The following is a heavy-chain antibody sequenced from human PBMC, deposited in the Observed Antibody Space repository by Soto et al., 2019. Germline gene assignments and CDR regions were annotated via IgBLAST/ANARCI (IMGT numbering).Heavy chain of an antibody. V-gene: IGHV1-46*01. D-gene: IGHD5-12*01. CDR1: GYTFTSYY. J-gene: IGHJ5*02. CDR2: INPSGGST. CDR3: AGSGYVYNWFDP. Sequence: QVQLVQSGAEVKKPGASVKVSCKASGYTFTSYYMHWVRQAPGQGLEWMGIINPSGGSTSYAQKFQGRVTMTRDTSTGTVYMELSSLRSEDTAVYYCAGSGYVYNWFDPWGQGTLVTVSS.